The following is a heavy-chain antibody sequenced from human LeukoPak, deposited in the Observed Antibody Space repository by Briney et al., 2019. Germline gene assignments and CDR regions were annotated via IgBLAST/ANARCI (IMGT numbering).Heavy chain of an antibody. Sequence: PSQTLSLTCTVSGGSISSGGYYWSWIRQHPGKGLEWIGYIYYSGRTSYSPSLKSLVSISVDTSKKQFPLKLNSVTAADTAVYFCAREEQNENWFDPWGQGTLVTVSS. J-gene: IGHJ5*02. V-gene: IGHV4-31*01. CDR2: IYYSGRT. D-gene: IGHD1-1*01. CDR3: AREEQNENWFDP. CDR1: GGSISSGGYY.